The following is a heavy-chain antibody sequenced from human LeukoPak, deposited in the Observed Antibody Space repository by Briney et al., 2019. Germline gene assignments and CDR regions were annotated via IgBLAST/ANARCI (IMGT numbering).Heavy chain of an antibody. Sequence: GGSLRLSCAASGFTFSGSAMHWVRQASGKGLEWVGRIRSKANSYATAYAASVKGRFTISGDDSKNTAYLQMNSLKTEDTAVYYCTSPISTVSSYHYYMDVWGKGTTVTVSS. CDR2: IRSKANSYAT. CDR1: GFTFSGSA. D-gene: IGHD4-17*01. V-gene: IGHV3-73*01. CDR3: TSPISTVSSYHYYMDV. J-gene: IGHJ6*03.